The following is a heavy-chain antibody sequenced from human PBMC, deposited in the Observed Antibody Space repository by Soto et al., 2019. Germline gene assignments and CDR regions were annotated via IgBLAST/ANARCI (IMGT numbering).Heavy chain of an antibody. CDR3: ARENDYVWGSHNWFDP. CDR1: GGSISSYY. Sequence: TLSLTCTVSGGSISSYYWSWIRQPAGKGLEWIGRIYTSGSTNYNPSLKSRVTMSVDTSKNQFSLKLSSVTAADTDVYYCARENDYVWGSHNWFDPWGQGTLVTVSS. J-gene: IGHJ5*02. V-gene: IGHV4-4*07. D-gene: IGHD3-16*01. CDR2: IYTSGST.